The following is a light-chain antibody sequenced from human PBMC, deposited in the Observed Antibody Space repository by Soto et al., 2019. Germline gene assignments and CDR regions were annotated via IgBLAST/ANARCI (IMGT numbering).Light chain of an antibody. CDR1: QSVSDRF. CDR2: GAS. Sequence: EIVLTQSPGTLSLSPGERATLSCRASQSVSDRFLAWYQQKPGQSPRLLIHGASTRATGTPARFSGSGSGTDFTLTISRLEPEDFAVYFCQQYNSSPPTFGQGTRVEIK. V-gene: IGKV3-20*01. CDR3: QQYNSSPPT. J-gene: IGKJ1*01.